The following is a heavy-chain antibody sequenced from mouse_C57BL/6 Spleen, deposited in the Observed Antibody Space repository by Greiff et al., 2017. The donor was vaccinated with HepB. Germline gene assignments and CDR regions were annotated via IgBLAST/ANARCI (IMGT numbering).Heavy chain of an antibody. CDR2: ISYDGSN. D-gene: IGHD2-4*01. V-gene: IGHV3-6*01. CDR1: GYSITSGYY. Sequence: VQLKESGPGLVKPSQSLSLTCSVTGYSITSGYYWNWIRQFPGNKLEWMGYISYDGSNNYNPSLKNRISITRDTSKNQFFLKLNSVTTEDTATYYCARGRGDYDGAWFAYWGQGTLVTVSA. J-gene: IGHJ3*01. CDR3: ARGRGDYDGAWFAY.